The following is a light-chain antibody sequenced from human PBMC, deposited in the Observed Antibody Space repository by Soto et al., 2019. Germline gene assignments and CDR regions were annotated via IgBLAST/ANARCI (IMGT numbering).Light chain of an antibody. V-gene: IGKV1-5*03. CDR1: QTISSW. J-gene: IGKJ1*01. Sequence: DIQMTQSPSTLSGSVGDRVTIICRASQTISSWLAWYQQKPGKAPKLLIYKASTLKSGVPSRFSGSGSGTEFTLTISSLQPDDFATYYCQQYYSDWAFGQGTKV. CDR2: KAS. CDR3: QQYYSDWA.